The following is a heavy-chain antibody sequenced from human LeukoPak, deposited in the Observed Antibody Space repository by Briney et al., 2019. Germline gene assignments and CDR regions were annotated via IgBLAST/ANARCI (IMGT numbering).Heavy chain of an antibody. CDR3: ARDTVESGGYIAFDY. Sequence: GTSVKVSCKASGGTFSSYAISWVRQAPRHGLEWMGRIIPILGIANYAQKFQGRVTITADKSTSTAYMELSSLRSEDTAVYYCARDTVESGGYIAFDYWGQGAPVTVSS. CDR2: IIPILGIA. J-gene: IGHJ4*02. V-gene: IGHV1-69*04. CDR1: GGTFSSYA. D-gene: IGHD1-26*01.